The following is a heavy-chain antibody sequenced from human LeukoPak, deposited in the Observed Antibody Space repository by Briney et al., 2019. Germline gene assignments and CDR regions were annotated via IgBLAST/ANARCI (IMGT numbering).Heavy chain of an antibody. CDR3: ARQGRTFGGVIALYYFDY. J-gene: IGHJ4*02. Sequence: PSETLSLTCTVSGGSISSSSYYWGWIRQPPGKGLEWIGSIYYSGSTYYNPSLKSRVTISVDTSKNQFSLKLSSVTAADTAVYYCARQGRTFGGVIALYYFDYWGQGTLVTVSS. V-gene: IGHV4-39*01. CDR2: IYYSGST. D-gene: IGHD3-16*02. CDR1: GGSISSSSYY.